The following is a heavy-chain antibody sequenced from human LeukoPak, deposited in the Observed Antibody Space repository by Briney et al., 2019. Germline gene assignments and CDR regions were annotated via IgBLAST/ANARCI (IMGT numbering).Heavy chain of an antibody. CDR1: GFTFSNYA. V-gene: IGHV3-23*01. J-gene: IGHJ4*02. CDR3: AKRNTMVRGGPSFDY. Sequence: GGSLRLSCAASGFTFSNYAMNWVRQAPGKGLEWVSFIFGSGDTTYYADSVKGRFTVSRDNSKNTLYLQMNSLRPEDTAIYYCAKRNTMVRGGPSFDYWGQGILVTVSS. CDR2: IFGSGDTT. D-gene: IGHD3-10*01.